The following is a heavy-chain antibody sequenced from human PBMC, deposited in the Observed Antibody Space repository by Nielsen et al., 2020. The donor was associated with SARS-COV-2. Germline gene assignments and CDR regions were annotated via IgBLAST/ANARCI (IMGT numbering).Heavy chain of an antibody. V-gene: IGHV4-34*09. CDR1: GGSFSGYY. CDR3: ARARRGAIFGAVDAFDI. Sequence: SETLSLTCAVYGGSFSGYYWSWIRQPPGKGLEWIGEINHSGSTNYNPSLKSRVTISVDTSKNQFSLKLSSVTAADTAVYYCARARRGAIFGAVDAFDIWGQGTMVTVSS. CDR2: INHSGST. D-gene: IGHD3-3*01. J-gene: IGHJ3*02.